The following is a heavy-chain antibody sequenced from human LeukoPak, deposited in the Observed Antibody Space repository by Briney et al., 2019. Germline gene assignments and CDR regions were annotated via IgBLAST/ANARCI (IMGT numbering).Heavy chain of an antibody. J-gene: IGHJ4*02. Sequence: GGSLRLSCAASGFTFSSYEMNWVRQAPGKGLEWVSYISSSGSTIYYADSVKGRFTISRDNAKNTLYLQMNSLRAEDTAVYYCARAGWERQEDYWGQGTLVTVSS. CDR2: ISSSGSTI. CDR1: GFTFSSYE. CDR3: ARAGWERQEDY. V-gene: IGHV3-48*03. D-gene: IGHD1-26*01.